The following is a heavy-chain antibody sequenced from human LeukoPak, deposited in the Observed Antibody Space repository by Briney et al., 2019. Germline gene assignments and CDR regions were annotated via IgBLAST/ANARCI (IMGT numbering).Heavy chain of an antibody. CDR3: ARPVVVAATNYNWFDP. CDR1: GYTFTGYY. V-gene: IGHV1-2*02. CDR2: INPNSGGT. Sequence: ASVKVSCKASGYTFTGYYMHWVRQAPGQGLEWMGWINPNSGGTNYAQKFQGRVTMTRDTSISTAYMGLSRLRSDDTAVYYCARPVVVAATNYNWFDPWGQGTLVTVSS. J-gene: IGHJ5*02. D-gene: IGHD2-15*01.